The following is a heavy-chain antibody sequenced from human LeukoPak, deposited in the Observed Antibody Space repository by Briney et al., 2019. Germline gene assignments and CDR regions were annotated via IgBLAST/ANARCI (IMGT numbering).Heavy chain of an antibody. J-gene: IGHJ6*03. Sequence: GGSLRLSCAASGFTFSSYGMHWVRQAPGKWLEWVAVISYDGNNKYYADSVKGRFTISRDNSKNTLYLQMNSLRTEDTAVYYCAKGGGPGYSYGYLSPEDYYYMDVWGKGTTVTVSS. CDR3: AKGGGPGYSYGYLSPEDYYYMDV. V-gene: IGHV3-30*18. CDR2: ISYDGNNK. CDR1: GFTFSSYG. D-gene: IGHD5-18*01.